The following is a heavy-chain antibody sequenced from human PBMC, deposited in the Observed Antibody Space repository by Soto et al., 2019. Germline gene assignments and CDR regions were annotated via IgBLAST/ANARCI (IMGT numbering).Heavy chain of an antibody. J-gene: IGHJ5*02. CDR2: IYHGGTT. CDR1: GYSISSGSY. CDR3: AGQTFTIAAASYGRSNWFDP. Sequence: PSETLSLTCTVSGYSISSGSYWAWIRQPPGKGPEWIASIYHGGTTFYNPSLKSRITISVDTSNNQFSLKLTSVTAADTAVYYCAGQTFTIAAASYGRSNWFDPWGPGTLVTVSS. V-gene: IGHV4-38-2*02. D-gene: IGHD6-25*01.